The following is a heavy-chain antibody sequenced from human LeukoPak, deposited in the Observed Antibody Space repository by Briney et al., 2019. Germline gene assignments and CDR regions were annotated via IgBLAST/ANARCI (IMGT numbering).Heavy chain of an antibody. CDR2: INPNSGGT. V-gene: IGHV1-2*02. CDR3: ARRNIVVVPAAQYYYYYYMDV. J-gene: IGHJ6*03. CDR1: GFTFTGYY. D-gene: IGHD2-2*01. Sequence: GASVKVSCKASGFTFTGYYMHWVRQAPGQGLEWMGWINPNSGGTNYAQKFQGRVTMTRDTSISTAYMELSRLRSDDTAVYYCARRNIVVVPAAQYYYYYYMDVWGKGTTVTISS.